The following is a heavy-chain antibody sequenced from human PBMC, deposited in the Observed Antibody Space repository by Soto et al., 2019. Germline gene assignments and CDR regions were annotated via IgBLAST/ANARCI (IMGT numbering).Heavy chain of an antibody. CDR1: GFTYDDYA. J-gene: IGHJ5*02. CDR2: ISWNSDNI. CDR3: VREIDDNKMATGMRFDP. Sequence: PGGSLRLSCAASGFTYDDYAMHWVRQAPGKGLEWVSSISWNSDNIAYADSVKGRFTISRDNAKNSLYLQMNSLRAEDKALYYCVREIDDNKMATGMRFDPWGQGTLVTVSS. V-gene: IGHV3-9*01. D-gene: IGHD1-1*01.